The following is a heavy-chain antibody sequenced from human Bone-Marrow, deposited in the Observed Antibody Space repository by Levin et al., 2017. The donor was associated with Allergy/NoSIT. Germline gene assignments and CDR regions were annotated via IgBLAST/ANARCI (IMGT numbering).Heavy chain of an antibody. CDR1: GFSFPTYS. J-gene: IGHJ4*02. CDR3: ARDLSAYAFDY. CDR2: ISYDGNTI. D-gene: IGHD3-9*01. V-gene: IGHV3-30-3*01. Sequence: LSLPCAASGFSFPTYSMHWVRQAPGRGLESVAFISYDGNTIFYADSVKGQFTISRDTSKSTLYLQMNSLRTDDTAVYYCARDLSAYAFDYWGQGTLVTVSS.